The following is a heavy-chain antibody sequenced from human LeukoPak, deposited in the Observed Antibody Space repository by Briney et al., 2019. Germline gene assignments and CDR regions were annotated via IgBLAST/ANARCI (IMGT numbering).Heavy chain of an antibody. CDR1: GGSFSGYY. V-gene: IGHV4-34*01. CDR2: INHSGST. D-gene: IGHD2-2*01. CDR3: ARAGTRYCSSTSCRILDY. Sequence: SETLSLTCAVYGGSFSGYYWSWIRQPPGKGLEWIGEINHSGSTNYNPSLKSRVTISVDTSKNQFSLKLSSVTAADTAVYYCARAGTRYCSSTSCRILDYWGQGTLVTVSS. J-gene: IGHJ4*02.